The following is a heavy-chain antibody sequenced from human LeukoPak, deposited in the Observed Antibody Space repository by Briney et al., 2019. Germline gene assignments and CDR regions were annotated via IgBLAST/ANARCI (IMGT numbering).Heavy chain of an antibody. Sequence: GGSLRLSCAASGFTFSSYSMNWVRQAPGKGLEWVSYITTSSSTIYYADSVKGRFTISRDNSKNTLYLQMNSLRAEDTAVYYCARRAGGYSHPYDYWGQGILVTVSS. J-gene: IGHJ4*02. V-gene: IGHV3-48*01. CDR3: ARRAGGYSHPYDY. D-gene: IGHD4-23*01. CDR2: ITTSSSTI. CDR1: GFTFSSYS.